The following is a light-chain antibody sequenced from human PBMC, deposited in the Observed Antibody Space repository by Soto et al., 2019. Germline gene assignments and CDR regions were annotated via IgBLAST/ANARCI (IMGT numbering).Light chain of an antibody. V-gene: IGKV3-11*01. J-gene: IGKJ3*01. CDR2: EAS. Sequence: EIVLTQSPATLSLSPGERATLSCRASQSIRNHLAWYQQKPGQAPRLLIFEASKRATCIPARFSGSGSGTDFTLTISSLVPEDFAVYYCQQRDTWPPFTFGPGTKVDIK. CDR3: QQRDTWPPFT. CDR1: QSIRNH.